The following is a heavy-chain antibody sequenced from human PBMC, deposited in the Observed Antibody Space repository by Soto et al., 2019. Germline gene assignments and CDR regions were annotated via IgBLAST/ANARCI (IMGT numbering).Heavy chain of an antibody. J-gene: IGHJ4*02. CDR3: ARDARGDEAPMDY. CDR1: GYTFTSYD. D-gene: IGHD3-10*01. V-gene: IGHV1-2*04. CDR2: TNPNSGGT. Sequence: ASVKVSCKASGYTFTSYDINWLRQATGQGLEWMGWTNPNSGGTNYAQKFQGWVTMTRDTSISTAYMELSRLRSDDTAVYYCARDARGDEAPMDYWGQGTLVTVSX.